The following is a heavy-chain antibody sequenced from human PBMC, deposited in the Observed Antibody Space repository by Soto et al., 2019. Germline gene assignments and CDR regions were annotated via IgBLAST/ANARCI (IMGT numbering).Heavy chain of an antibody. CDR1: GYKFITYG. D-gene: IGHD2-2*01. Sequence: ASVKVSCKASGYKFITYGITWVRQAPGQGLEWMGGISTYSGNTDYAQSFQDRVTMTTDTSTSTVYMELGSLRAEDAAVYYCAKTLGYCSSSSCSKDYYYYHGLDVWGQGTTVTVSS. CDR2: ISTYSGNT. CDR3: AKTLGYCSSSSCSKDYYYYHGLDV. J-gene: IGHJ6*02. V-gene: IGHV1-18*04.